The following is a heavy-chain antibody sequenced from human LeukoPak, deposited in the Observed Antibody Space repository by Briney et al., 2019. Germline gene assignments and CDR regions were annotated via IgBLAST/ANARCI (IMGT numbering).Heavy chain of an antibody. V-gene: IGHV1-69*13. Sequence: SVKVSCTASGGTFRSYAINWVRQAPGQGLEWMGGIIPMSGTANHAQKFQGRVTITADESTSTAYMELSSRRSEDTAVYYCARDSSEFRSLILHWGQGTLVTVSS. CDR1: GGTFRSYA. CDR3: ARDSSEFRSLILH. CDR2: IIPMSGTA. J-gene: IGHJ1*01. D-gene: IGHD1-14*01.